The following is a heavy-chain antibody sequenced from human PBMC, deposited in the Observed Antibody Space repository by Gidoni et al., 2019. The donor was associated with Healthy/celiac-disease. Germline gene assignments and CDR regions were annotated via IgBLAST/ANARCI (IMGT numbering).Heavy chain of an antibody. V-gene: IGHV3-49*03. Sequence: EVQLVESGGGLVQPGRSLRLSCTASGFTFGDYAMSWFRQAPGKGLEWVGFIRSKAYGGTTEYAASVKGRFTISRDDSKSIAYLQMNSLKTEDTAVYYCTRDCSGGSCYLRGPFDYWGQGTLVTVSS. CDR1: GFTFGDYA. D-gene: IGHD2-15*01. CDR3: TRDCSGGSCYLRGPFDY. J-gene: IGHJ4*02. CDR2: IRSKAYGGTT.